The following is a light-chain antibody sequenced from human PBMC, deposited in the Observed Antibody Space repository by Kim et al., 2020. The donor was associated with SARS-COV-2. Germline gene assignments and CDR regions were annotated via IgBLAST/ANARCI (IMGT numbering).Light chain of an antibody. CDR1: QSVSSSY. CDR3: QQYGSSPRIT. CDR2: GAS. J-gene: IGKJ5*01. V-gene: IGKV3-20*01. Sequence: EIVLTQPPGTLSLSPGERATLSCRASQSVSSSYLAWYQQKPGQAPRLLIYGASSRATGIPDRVSGSGSGTDFTLTISRLEPEDFAVYYCQQYGSSPRITFGQGTRLEIK.